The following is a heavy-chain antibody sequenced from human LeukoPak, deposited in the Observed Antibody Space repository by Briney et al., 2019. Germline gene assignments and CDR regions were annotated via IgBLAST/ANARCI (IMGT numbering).Heavy chain of an antibody. V-gene: IGHV3-23*01. CDR3: AKGGGSGWYCSIH. D-gene: IGHD6-19*01. CDR1: GFTFSSYA. Sequence: HPGGSLRLYCAASGFTFSSYAMSWVRQAPGKGLEWVSAISGSGGSTYYADSVKGRFTISRDNSKNTLYLQMNSLRAEDTAVYYCAKGGGSGWYCSIHWGQGTLVTVSS. CDR2: ISGSGGST. J-gene: IGHJ4*02.